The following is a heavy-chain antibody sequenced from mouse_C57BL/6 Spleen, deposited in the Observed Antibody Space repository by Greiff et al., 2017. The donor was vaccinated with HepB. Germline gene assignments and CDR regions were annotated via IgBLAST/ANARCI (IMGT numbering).Heavy chain of an antibody. CDR2: IDPSDSYT. CDR1: GYTFTSYW. CDR3: ARSGGYDYDREVYFDY. Sequence: VQLQQPGAELVKPGASVKLSCKASGYTFTSYWMQWVKQRPGQGLEWIGEIDPSDSYTNYNQKFKGKATLTVDTSSSTAYMQLSSLTSEDSAVYYCARSGGYDYDREVYFDYWGQGTTLTVSS. J-gene: IGHJ2*01. V-gene: IGHV1-50*01. D-gene: IGHD2-4*01.